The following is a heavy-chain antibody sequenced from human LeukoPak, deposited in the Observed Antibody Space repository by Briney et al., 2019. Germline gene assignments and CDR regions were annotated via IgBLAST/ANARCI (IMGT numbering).Heavy chain of an antibody. CDR2: ISSNGGST. J-gene: IGHJ4*02. CDR3: VKDRSGYDYFDF. CDR1: GFPFSRYD. D-gene: IGHD5-12*01. V-gene: IGHV3-64D*09. Sequence: GGSLRLSCSASGFPFSRYDMHWVRQAPGKGLEYVSAISSNGGSTYYADSVKGRFTISRDNSKNTLYLQMSSLRAEDTAVYYCVKDRSGYDYFDFWGQGTLVTVSS.